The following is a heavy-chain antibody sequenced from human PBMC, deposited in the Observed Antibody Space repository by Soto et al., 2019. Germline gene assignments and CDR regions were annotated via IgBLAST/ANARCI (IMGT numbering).Heavy chain of an antibody. CDR3: ARDSIGTITMTNWFDP. Sequence: GASVKVSCKASGYTFTSYGISWVRQAPGQGLEWMGWISAYNGNTNYAQKLQGRVTMTTDTSTSTAYMELRSLRSDDTAVYYCARDSIGTITMTNWFDPWGQGTLVTVSS. D-gene: IGHD3-3*01. CDR2: ISAYNGNT. J-gene: IGHJ5*02. CDR1: GYTFTSYG. V-gene: IGHV1-18*01.